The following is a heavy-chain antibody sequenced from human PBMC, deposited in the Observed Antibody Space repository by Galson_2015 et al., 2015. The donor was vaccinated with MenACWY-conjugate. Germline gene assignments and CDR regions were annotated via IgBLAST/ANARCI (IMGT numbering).Heavy chain of an antibody. CDR3: ATVLKALYFDY. V-gene: IGHV4-59*01. CDR1: GGSINSDY. CDR2: IYYGGNT. Sequence: SETLSLTCTVSGGSINSDYWSWIRQTPGKGLEWIGNIYYGGNTNYNPSLKSRVTISLDTSKNQFSLKLRSVTAADTAVYYCATVLKALYFDYWGQGTLVTVSS. J-gene: IGHJ4*02.